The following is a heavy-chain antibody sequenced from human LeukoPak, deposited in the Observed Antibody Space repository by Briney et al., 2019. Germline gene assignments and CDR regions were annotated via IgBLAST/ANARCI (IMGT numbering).Heavy chain of an antibody. D-gene: IGHD1-26*01. J-gene: IGHJ3*02. V-gene: IGHV1-8*03. CDR2: MNPNSGNT. Sequence: GASVKVSCKASGYTFTSYDINWVRQATGQGLGWMGWMNPNSGNTGYAQKFQGRVTITRNTSISTAYMELSSLRSEDTAVYYCARVQGAALSYAFDIWGQGTMVTVSS. CDR3: ARVQGAALSYAFDI. CDR1: GYTFTSYD.